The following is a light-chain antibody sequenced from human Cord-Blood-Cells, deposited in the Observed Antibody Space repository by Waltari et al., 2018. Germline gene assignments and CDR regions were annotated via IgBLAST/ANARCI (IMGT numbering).Light chain of an antibody. CDR1: SSDVGGYNY. CDR3: SSYTSSSTRKV. CDR2: DVS. J-gene: IGLJ1*01. V-gene: IGLV2-14*01. Sequence: QSALTQPASVSGSPGQSITISCTGTSSDVGGYNYVSWYQQHPGKAPKLMIYDVSNRPSGVSNRLSGCTYGNTASLTISALQAEDEADYYCSSYTSSSTRKVFGTGTKVTVL.